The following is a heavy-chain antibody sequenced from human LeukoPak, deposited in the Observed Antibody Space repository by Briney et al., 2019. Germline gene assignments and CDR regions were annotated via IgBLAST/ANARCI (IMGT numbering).Heavy chain of an antibody. CDR1: GGSFSGYY. CDR2: INHSGST. D-gene: IGHD3-3*01. J-gene: IGHJ4*02. V-gene: IGHV4-34*01. Sequence: PSETLSLTCAVYGGSFSGYYWSWIRQPPGKGLEWIGEINHSGSTNYNPSLKSRVTISVDTSKNQFSLKLSSVTAADTAVYYCARDLGVVTSLMGAQPSSQHPQSTDVWGQGTLVTVSS. CDR3: ARDLGVVTSLMGAQPSSQHPQSTDV.